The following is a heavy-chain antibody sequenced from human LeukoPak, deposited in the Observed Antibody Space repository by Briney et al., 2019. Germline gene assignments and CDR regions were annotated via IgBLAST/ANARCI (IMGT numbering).Heavy chain of an antibody. CDR2: IIPIFGTA. V-gene: IGHV1-69*13. CDR1: GGTFSSYA. D-gene: IGHD1-14*01. J-gene: IGHJ4*02. CDR3: AREYPNLHGVDY. Sequence: SVKVSCKASGGTFSSYAISWVRQAPGQGLEWMGGIIPIFGTANYAQKFQGRVTITADESTSTAYMELSSPRSEDTAVYYCAREYPNLHGVDYWGQGTLVTVSS.